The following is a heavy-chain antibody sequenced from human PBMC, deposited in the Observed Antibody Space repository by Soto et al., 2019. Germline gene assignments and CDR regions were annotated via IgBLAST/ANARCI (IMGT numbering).Heavy chain of an antibody. CDR1: GYTLTSYD. V-gene: IGHV1-8*01. CDR3: ASRMSSRSWHTKDYGMDV. J-gene: IGHJ6*02. CDR2: VNPNSGNT. Sequence: QVQLVQSGAEVKKHGASVKVSCKASGYTLTSYDINWVRQATGKGVEWMGWVNPNSGNTGYGQKFQGRVTMTRHTSISTASMELSSLRSEETAVYYCASRMSSRSWHTKDYGMDVWGQGTTVTVSS. D-gene: IGHD6-13*01.